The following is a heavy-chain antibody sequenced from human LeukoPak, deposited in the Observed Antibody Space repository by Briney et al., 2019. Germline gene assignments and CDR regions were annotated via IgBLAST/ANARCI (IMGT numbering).Heavy chain of an antibody. Sequence: TGGSLRLSCAASGFTFSSYAMSWVRQAPGKGLEWVSAISGSGGSTYYADSVKGRFTISRDNSKNTLYLQMNSLRAEDTAVYYCAKWPKVRPTGTTPDYWGQGTLVTVSS. V-gene: IGHV3-23*01. CDR3: AKWPKVRPTGTTPDY. J-gene: IGHJ4*02. D-gene: IGHD1-1*01. CDR1: GFTFSSYA. CDR2: ISGSGGST.